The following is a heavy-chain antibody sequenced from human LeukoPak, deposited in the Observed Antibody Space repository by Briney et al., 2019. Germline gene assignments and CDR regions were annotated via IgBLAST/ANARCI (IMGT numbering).Heavy chain of an antibody. J-gene: IGHJ4*02. Sequence: KPGGSLRLSCAASGFTFSSYSMNWVRQAPGKGLEWVSSISSSSSYIYYADSVKGRFTISRDNSKNTLYLQMNSLRAEDTAVYYCAKLLSAMVTYFDYWGQGTLVTVSS. CDR1: GFTFSSYS. D-gene: IGHD5-18*01. V-gene: IGHV3-21*04. CDR2: ISSSSSYI. CDR3: AKLLSAMVTYFDY.